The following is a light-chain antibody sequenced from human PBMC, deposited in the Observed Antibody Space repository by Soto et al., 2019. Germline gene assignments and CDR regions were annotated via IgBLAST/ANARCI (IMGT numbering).Light chain of an antibody. CDR2: GAS. J-gene: IGKJ1*01. Sequence: EIVLTQSPGTLSLSTGERASLSCRASQTIKSSSLAWYQQRPGQAPSLLIYGASSRATGIPDKFSGSGSGTDFTLTISRLEPEDSAVYYCQQYGSSPRTFGQGTKVDIK. V-gene: IGKV3-20*01. CDR3: QQYGSSPRT. CDR1: QTIKSSS.